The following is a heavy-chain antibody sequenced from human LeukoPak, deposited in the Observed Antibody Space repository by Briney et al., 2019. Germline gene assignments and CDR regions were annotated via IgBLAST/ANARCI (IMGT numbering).Heavy chain of an antibody. CDR3: ARDTAMLNVADY. V-gene: IGHV1-2*06. CDR1: GYTFTGYY. Sequence: AXVKVSCKASGYTFTGYYMHWVRQAPGQGLEWMGRINPNSGGTNYAQKFQGRVTMTRDTSISTAYMELSRLRSDDTAVYYCARDTAMLNVADYWGQGTLVTVSS. D-gene: IGHD5-18*01. J-gene: IGHJ4*02. CDR2: INPNSGGT.